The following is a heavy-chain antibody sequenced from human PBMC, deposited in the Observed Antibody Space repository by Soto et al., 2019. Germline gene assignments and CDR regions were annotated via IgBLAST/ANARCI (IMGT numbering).Heavy chain of an antibody. CDR1: GFTFISYS. CDR3: ARDPPYSSSSSGFDP. V-gene: IGHV3-21*01. D-gene: IGHD6-6*01. J-gene: IGHJ5*02. Sequence: GALRLSFAASGFTFISYSMNWVVQAPGKGLEWVSSISSSSSYIYYADSVKGRFTISRDNAKNSLYLQMNSLRAEDTAVYYCARDPPYSSSSSGFDPWGQGTLVTVSS. CDR2: ISSSSSYI.